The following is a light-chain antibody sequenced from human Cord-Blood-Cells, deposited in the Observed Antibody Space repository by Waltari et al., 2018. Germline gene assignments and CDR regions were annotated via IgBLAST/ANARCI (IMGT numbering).Light chain of an antibody. J-gene: IGKJ2*01. Sequence: EIVLTQSPGTLSLSPGERATLPCRASQSVSRSYLAWYQQKPGQAPRLLIYGASSRATGIPDRFSGSGSGTDFTLTISRLEPEDFAVYYCQQYGSSPMYTFGQGTKLEIK. V-gene: IGKV3-20*01. CDR3: QQYGSSPMYT. CDR1: QSVSRSY. CDR2: GAS.